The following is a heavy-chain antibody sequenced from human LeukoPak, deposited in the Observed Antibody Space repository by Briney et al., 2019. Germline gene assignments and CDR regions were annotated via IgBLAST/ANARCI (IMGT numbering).Heavy chain of an antibody. J-gene: IGHJ4*02. V-gene: IGHV3-21*01. Sequence: GGSLRLSCAASGFTFTSYTINWVRQAPGKGLEWVSSISSSSSYIYYADSVKGRFTISRDNAKNSPYLQMNSLRAEDTALYYCARDYYGDYYFDYWGQGTLVTVSS. CDR2: ISSSSSYI. D-gene: IGHD4-17*01. CDR1: GFTFTSYT. CDR3: ARDYYGDYYFDY.